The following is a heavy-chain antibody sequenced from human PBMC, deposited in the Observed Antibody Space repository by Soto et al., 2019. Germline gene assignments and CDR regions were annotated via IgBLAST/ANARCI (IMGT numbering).Heavy chain of an antibody. Sequence: LSLTCAASGFTFSDYYMSWIRQAPGKGLEWVSYISSSGSTIYYADSVKGRFTISRDNAKNSLYLQMNSLRAEDTAVYYCARVRGAVGGSYYFDYWGQGTLVTVSS. CDR3: ARVRGAVGGSYYFDY. J-gene: IGHJ4*02. CDR1: GFTFSDYY. D-gene: IGHD1-26*01. V-gene: IGHV3-11*01. CDR2: ISSSGSTI.